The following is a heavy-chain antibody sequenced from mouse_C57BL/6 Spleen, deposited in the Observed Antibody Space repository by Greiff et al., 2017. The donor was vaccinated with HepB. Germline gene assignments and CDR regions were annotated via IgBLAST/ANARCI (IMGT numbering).Heavy chain of an antibody. J-gene: IGHJ2*01. D-gene: IGHD1-1*01. CDR2: IDPSDSYT. V-gene: IGHV1-59*01. Sequence: VQLQQPGAELVRPGTSVKLSCKASGYTFTSYWMHWVKQRPGQGLEWIGVIDPSDSYTNYNQKFKGKATLTVDTSSSTAYMQLSSLTSEDSAVYYCARGDYGSSREGYWGQGTTLTVSS. CDR1: GYTFTSYW. CDR3: ARGDYGSSREGY.